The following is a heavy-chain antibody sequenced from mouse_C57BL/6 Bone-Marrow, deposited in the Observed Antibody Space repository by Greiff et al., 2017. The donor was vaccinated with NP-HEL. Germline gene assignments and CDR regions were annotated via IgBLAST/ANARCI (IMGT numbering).Heavy chain of an antibody. V-gene: IGHV1-5*01. D-gene: IGHD1-2*01. CDR2: LYPGNSDI. CDR1: GYTFTSYW. CDR3: TRREDSPAVDY. Sequence: VHVKQSGTVLARPGASVKMSCKTSGYTFTSYWMHWVKQRPGQGLEWIGALYPGNSDISYNQKFKGKAKLTAVTSASTAYMELSSLTNEDSAVYYCTRREDSPAVDYWGQGTTLTVSS. J-gene: IGHJ2*01.